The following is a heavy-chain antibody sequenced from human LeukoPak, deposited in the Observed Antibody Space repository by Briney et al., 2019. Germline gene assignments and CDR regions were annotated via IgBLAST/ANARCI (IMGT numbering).Heavy chain of an antibody. CDR1: GDSLSSDY. D-gene: IGHD5-12*01. J-gene: IGHJ4*02. V-gene: IGHV4-4*07. Sequence: SETLSLTCTVSGDSLSSDYWTWIRQPAGRGLEWIGRIYDTGSPNYNPSLRSRVTMSVDTSKRQFSLKLTSVTAADTAVYYCARGTIVAPYIDYWGQGTLVTVSS. CDR2: IYDTGSP. CDR3: ARGTIVAPYIDY.